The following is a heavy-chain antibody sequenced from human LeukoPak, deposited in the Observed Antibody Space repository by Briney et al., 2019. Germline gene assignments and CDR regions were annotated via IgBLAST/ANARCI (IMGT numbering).Heavy chain of an antibody. D-gene: IGHD3-22*01. Sequence: GGSLRLSCAASGFTFSSYAMSWVRQAPGKGLEWGSLICGSVGSTYYADSVKGRFTISRDNSENTLYLQMNSLSAEDTAVYYCARGDYYDSSGYYFPDAFDIWGQGTMVTVSS. V-gene: IGHV3-23*01. CDR3: ARGDYYDSSGYYFPDAFDI. CDR2: ICGSVGST. J-gene: IGHJ3*02. CDR1: GFTFSSYA.